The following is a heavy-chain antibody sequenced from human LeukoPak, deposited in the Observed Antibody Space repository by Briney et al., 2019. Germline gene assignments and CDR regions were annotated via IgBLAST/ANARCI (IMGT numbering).Heavy chain of an antibody. CDR3: TRDRITMIVASRY. V-gene: IGHV3-49*03. D-gene: IGHD3-22*01. CDR2: IRSKAYGGTT. J-gene: IGHJ4*02. Sequence: GGSLRLSCTASGFTFGDYALSWFRQAPGKGLEWVGFIRSKAYGGTTEYAASVKGRFTISRDDSKSIAYLQMNSLKTEDTAVYYCTRDRITMIVASRYWGQGTLVTVSS. CDR1: GFTFGDYA.